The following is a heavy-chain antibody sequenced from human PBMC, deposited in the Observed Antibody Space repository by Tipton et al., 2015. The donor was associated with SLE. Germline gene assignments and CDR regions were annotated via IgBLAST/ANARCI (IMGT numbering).Heavy chain of an antibody. D-gene: IGHD6-19*01. V-gene: IGHV1-18*01. CDR1: GHTFSTYT. CDR3: AIAVAGTLFFDH. CDR2: ISAYNGNT. Sequence: QLVQSGAEVKKPGSSVKVSCRASGHTFSTYTISWVRQAPGQGLEWMGWISAYNGNTNFAQKVQGRVTMTTDTSTSTAYVELRSLRSDDTAVYYCAIAVAGTLFFDHWGQGTLVTVSS. J-gene: IGHJ4*02.